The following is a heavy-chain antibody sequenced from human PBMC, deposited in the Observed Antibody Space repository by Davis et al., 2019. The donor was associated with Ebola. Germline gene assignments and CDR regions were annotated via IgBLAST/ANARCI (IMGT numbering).Heavy chain of an antibody. CDR3: ARDLQWLADY. D-gene: IGHD6-19*01. CDR1: GFSFSDTD. Sequence: PGGSLRLSCEASGFSFSDTDMNWVRQPPGKGLEWVALISFDGSRIQYADTVEGRFTISRDNSKNTLYLQMDFLRPDDTSIYYCARDLQWLADYWGQGTLVTVSS. CDR2: ISFDGSRI. V-gene: IGHV3-30*03. J-gene: IGHJ4*02.